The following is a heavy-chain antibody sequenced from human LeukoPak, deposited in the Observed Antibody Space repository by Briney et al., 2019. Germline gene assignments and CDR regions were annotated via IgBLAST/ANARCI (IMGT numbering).Heavy chain of an antibody. J-gene: IGHJ4*02. CDR3: ARVAVGYYDSSGYHYYFDY. CDR2: NNPNSGGT. V-gene: IGHV1-2*02. CDR1: GYTFTGYY. D-gene: IGHD3-22*01. Sequence: ASVKVSCKASGYTFTGYYMHWVRQAPGQGLEWMGWNNPNSGGTNYAQKFQGRVTMTRDTSISTAYMELSRLRSDDTAVYYCARVAVGYYDSSGYHYYFDYWGQGTLVTVSS.